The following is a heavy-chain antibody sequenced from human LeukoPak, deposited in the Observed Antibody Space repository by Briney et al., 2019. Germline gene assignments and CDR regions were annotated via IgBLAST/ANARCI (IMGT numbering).Heavy chain of an antibody. J-gene: IGHJ4*02. CDR3: ASYGIAAAGTDFDY. Sequence: QAAQSLRLSCAASAFTFSSYWMSWVRQAPVKALEWVANIREDGSEKYYVDSVNSRFTISRDNAKNSLYLQMNSLRAEDTAVYYCASYGIAAAGTDFDYWGQGTLVTVSS. D-gene: IGHD6-13*01. V-gene: IGHV3-7*01. CDR2: IREDGSEK. CDR1: AFTFSSYW.